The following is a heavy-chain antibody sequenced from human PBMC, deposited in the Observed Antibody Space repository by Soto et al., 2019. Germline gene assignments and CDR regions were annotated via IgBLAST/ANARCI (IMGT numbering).Heavy chain of an antibody. Sequence: GGSLRLSCTVSGFTFSNSAMSWVRQAPGKGLEWVSGISASGSGTFYADSVKGRFTVSRDNSKTTLYLQMSSLRAEDTAVFYCAKISRGSAAGTDYWGQGTLVTVSS. V-gene: IGHV3-23*01. CDR2: ISASGSGT. J-gene: IGHJ4*02. D-gene: IGHD6-13*01. CDR1: GFTFSNSA. CDR3: AKISRGSAAGTDY.